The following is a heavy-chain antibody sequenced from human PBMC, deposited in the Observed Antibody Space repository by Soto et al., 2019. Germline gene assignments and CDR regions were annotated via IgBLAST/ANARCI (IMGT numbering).Heavy chain of an antibody. CDR3: ASDNGFGESDV. J-gene: IGHJ6*02. V-gene: IGHV1-18*01. CDR2: ISAYNGNT. Sequence: QVQLVQSGAEVKKPGASVKVSCKASGYSFTSYGISWVRQAPGQGLEWMGWISAYNGNTNYAQKLQGRVTMTTDTSTSTAYRELRSLRSDDTAVYYWASDNGFGESDVWGQGTTVTVSS. CDR1: GYSFTSYG. D-gene: IGHD3-10*01.